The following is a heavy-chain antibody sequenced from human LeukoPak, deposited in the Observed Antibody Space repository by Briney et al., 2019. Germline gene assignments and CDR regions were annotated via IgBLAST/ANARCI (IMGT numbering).Heavy chain of an antibody. D-gene: IGHD6-19*01. CDR2: ITSDGDNT. J-gene: IGHJ4*02. V-gene: IGHV3-23*01. CDR1: GFTFSAFA. Sequence: GGSLRLSCAASGFTFSAFAMTWVRQAPGKGLEWVSTITSDGDNTYSADSVKGRITFSRDNSKNTLSLQLRSLRAEDTAVYYCAKDLSYTSGSSDHWGQGTLVTVSS. CDR3: AKDLSYTSGSSDH.